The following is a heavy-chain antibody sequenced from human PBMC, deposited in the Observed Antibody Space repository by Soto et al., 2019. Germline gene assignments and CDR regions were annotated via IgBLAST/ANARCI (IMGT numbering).Heavy chain of an antibody. D-gene: IGHD6-19*01. CDR3: AREGNSYEVGPVSSSWYSSGWSAYGMDV. CDR1: GGTFSSYT. V-gene: IGHV1-69*04. Sequence: GASVKVSCKASGGTFSSYTISWVRQAPGQGLEWMGRIIPILGIANYAQKFQGRVTITADKSTSTAYMELSSLRSEDTAVYYCAREGNSYEVGPVSSSWYSSGWSAYGMDVWGQGTTVTVSS. CDR2: IIPILGIA. J-gene: IGHJ6*02.